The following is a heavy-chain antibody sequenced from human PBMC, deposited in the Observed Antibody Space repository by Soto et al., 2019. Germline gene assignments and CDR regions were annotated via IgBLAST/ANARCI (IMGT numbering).Heavy chain of an antibody. V-gene: IGHV3-53*01. D-gene: IGHD1-26*01. CDR3: ARDPAGLGAPDY. J-gene: IGHJ4*02. CDR2: IYSGGST. Sequence: VGSLRLSCADSGFTVSSNYMSWVRQATGKGLEWVSVIYSGGSTYYADSVKGRFTISRDNSKDTLYLQMNSLRAEGTAVYYCARDPAGLGAPDYWGQGTLVTVSS. CDR1: GFTVSSNY.